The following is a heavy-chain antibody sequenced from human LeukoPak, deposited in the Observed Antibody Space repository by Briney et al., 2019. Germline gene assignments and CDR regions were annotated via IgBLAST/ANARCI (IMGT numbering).Heavy chain of an antibody. D-gene: IGHD3-3*01. J-gene: IGHJ6*02. V-gene: IGHV4-34*01. CDR2: INHSGST. CDR3: ARGHLDFWSGYYYGMDV. CDR1: GGSFSGYY. Sequence: PSETLSLTYAVYGGSFSGYYWSWIRQPPGKGLEWIGEINHSGSTNYSPSLKSRVTISVDTSKNQFSLKLSSVTAADTAVYYCARGHLDFWSGYYYGMDVWGQGTTVTVSS.